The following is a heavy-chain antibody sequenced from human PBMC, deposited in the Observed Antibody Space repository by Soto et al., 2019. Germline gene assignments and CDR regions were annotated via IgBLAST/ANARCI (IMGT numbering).Heavy chain of an antibody. V-gene: IGHV4-59*08. J-gene: IGHJ2*01. CDR2: TSNSAPT. Sequence: PSETLSLTCTVSGGSISSYHWSWIRQSPGKGLEWIGYTSNSAPTIYNPSLKSRVTISADTSKNQFSLRLSSVTAADTAVYYCARHSAGNYYDSRGSQVWYFDLWGRGTLVTVSS. D-gene: IGHD3-22*01. CDR1: GGSISSYH. CDR3: ARHSAGNYYDSRGSQVWYFDL.